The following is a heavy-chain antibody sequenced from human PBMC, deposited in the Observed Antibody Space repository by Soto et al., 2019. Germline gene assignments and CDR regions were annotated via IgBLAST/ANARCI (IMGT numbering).Heavy chain of an antibody. D-gene: IGHD6-19*01. V-gene: IGHV4-59*01. J-gene: IGHJ4*02. CDR3: ARSRGSGWPRPQYYFDY. Sequence: SETLSLTCTVSGGSISSYYWSWIRQPPGKGLEWIGYIYYSGSTNYNPSLKSRVTISVDTSKNQFSLKLSSVTAADTAVYYCARSRGSGWPRPQYYFDYWGQGTLVTVSS. CDR1: GGSISSYY. CDR2: IYYSGST.